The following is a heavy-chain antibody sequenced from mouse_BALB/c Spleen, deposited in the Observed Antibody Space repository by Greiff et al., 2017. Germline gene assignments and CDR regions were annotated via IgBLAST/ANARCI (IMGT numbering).Heavy chain of an antibody. CDR2: IYPYNGGT. D-gene: IGHD2-2*01. Sequence: VQLQQSGPELVKPGASVKISCKASGYTFTDYNMHWVKQSHGKSLEWIGYIYPYNGGTGYNQKFKSKATLTVDNSSSTAYMELRSLTSEDSAVYYCAFIYYGYDGPAYWGQGTLVTVSA. J-gene: IGHJ3*01. CDR1: GYTFTDYN. CDR3: AFIYYGYDGPAY. V-gene: IGHV1S29*02.